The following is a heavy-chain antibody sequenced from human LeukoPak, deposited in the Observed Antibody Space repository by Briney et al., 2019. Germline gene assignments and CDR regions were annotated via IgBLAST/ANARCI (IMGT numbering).Heavy chain of an antibody. V-gene: IGHV3-66*01. CDR1: GLTVSSTY. Sequence: GSLRLSCAASGLTVSSTYMSWVRQAPGKGLEWVSVIYSDGSTYYADSVKGRFTISRDNSKNTVYLQMNSLRAEDTAVYFCARRPDYGGTPTFDYWGQGTLVTVSS. J-gene: IGHJ4*02. D-gene: IGHD4-23*01. CDR2: IYSDGST. CDR3: ARRPDYGGTPTFDY.